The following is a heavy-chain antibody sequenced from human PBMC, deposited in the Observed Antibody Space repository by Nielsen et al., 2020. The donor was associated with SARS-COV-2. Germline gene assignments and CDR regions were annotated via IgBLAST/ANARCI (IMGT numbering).Heavy chain of an antibody. CDR1: GCSFSSYY. Sequence: SETLSLTCTASGCSFSSYYWSWIRQPPGKGLEWIGRIYTSGSTNSNPSLKSRVTMSVDTSKNQFPLKLSSVTAADTAVYYCARDSLTYDFWSGYFPDYYYYGMDVWGQGTTVTVSS. J-gene: IGHJ6*02. V-gene: IGHV4-4*07. D-gene: IGHD3-3*01. CDR2: IYTSGST. CDR3: ARDSLTYDFWSGYFPDYYYYGMDV.